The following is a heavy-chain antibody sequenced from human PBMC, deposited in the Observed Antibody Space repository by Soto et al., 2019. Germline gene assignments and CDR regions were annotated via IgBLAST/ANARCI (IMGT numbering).Heavy chain of an antibody. CDR3: ARAGLGSSRPPYVY. D-gene: IGHD6-6*01. CDR2: IIPIFGTA. Sequence: QVQLVQSGAEVKKPGSSVKVSCKASGGTFSSYAISWVRQAPGQGLEWMGGIIPIFGTANYAQKYQARVTIPADKSTSTAYMELGGLRSEDTAVYYCARAGLGSSRPPYVYWGEGTLVTVSS. CDR1: GGTFSSYA. V-gene: IGHV1-69*06. J-gene: IGHJ4*02.